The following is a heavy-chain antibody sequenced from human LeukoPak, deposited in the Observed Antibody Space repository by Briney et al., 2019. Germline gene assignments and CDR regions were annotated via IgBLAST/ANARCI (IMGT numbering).Heavy chain of an antibody. Sequence: PGGSLRHSCAASGFTLSSYNMNWVRQAPGKGLEWVSFISSSSSYIQYADSMKGRFTISRDNAKNSLYLQMNSLRAEDTAVYYCARGRVYNGYDLFDNWGQGTLVTVSS. D-gene: IGHD5-12*01. CDR2: ISSSSSYI. CDR1: GFTLSSYN. CDR3: ARGRVYNGYDLFDN. V-gene: IGHV3-21*01. J-gene: IGHJ4*02.